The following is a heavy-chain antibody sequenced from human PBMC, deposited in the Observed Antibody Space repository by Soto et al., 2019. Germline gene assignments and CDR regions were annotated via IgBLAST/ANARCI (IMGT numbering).Heavy chain of an antibody. D-gene: IGHD6-13*01. J-gene: IGHJ4*02. CDR1: GFTFSSDA. CDR3: EAGSWYVRRGEDY. V-gene: IGHV3-23*01. CDR2: ISGSGGST. Sequence: PGGSLRLSCAASGFTFSSDAMSWVRQAPGKGLEWVSAISGSGGSTYYADSVKGRFTISRDNSKNTLYLQMNSLRAEDTAVYYCEAGSWYVRRGEDYWGQGTLVTVSS.